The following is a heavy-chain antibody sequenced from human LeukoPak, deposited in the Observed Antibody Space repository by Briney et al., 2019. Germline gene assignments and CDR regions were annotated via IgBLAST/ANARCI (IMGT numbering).Heavy chain of an antibody. CDR2: IYYSGST. CDR1: GGSFSGYY. CDR3: ARVGANANAFDI. D-gene: IGHD3-10*01. Sequence: SETLSLTCAVYGGSFSGYYWSWIRQPPGKGLEWIGSIYYSGSTYYNPSLKSRVTISVDTSKNQFSLKLSSVTAADTAVYYCARVGANANAFDIWGQGTMVTVSS. J-gene: IGHJ3*02. V-gene: IGHV4-34*01.